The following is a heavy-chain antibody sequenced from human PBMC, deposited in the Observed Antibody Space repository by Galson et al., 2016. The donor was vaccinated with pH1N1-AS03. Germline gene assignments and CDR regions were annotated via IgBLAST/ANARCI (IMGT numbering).Heavy chain of an antibody. V-gene: IGHV4-31*03. D-gene: IGHD1-20*01. J-gene: IGHJ5*02. Sequence: ALSLTCTVSGDSISNGGYYWSWVRQHPGKGLEWIGYTYYSGSFFYNPSLKSRVFISLDTSKNQFSLELNSVTVADTAAYYCAREAGITETIFSGWFDHWGQGTLVTVSS. CDR1: GDSISNGGYY. CDR2: TYYSGSF. CDR3: AREAGITETIFSGWFDH.